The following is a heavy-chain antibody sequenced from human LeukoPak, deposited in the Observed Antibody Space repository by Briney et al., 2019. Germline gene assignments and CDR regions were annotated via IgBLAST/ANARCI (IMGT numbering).Heavy chain of an antibody. J-gene: IGHJ4*02. CDR2: IYYSGST. V-gene: IGHV4-31*03. CDR3: ARGGDYYGSGNKDY. D-gene: IGHD3-10*01. CDR1: GGSISSGGYY. Sequence: SETLSLTRTVSGGSISSGGYYWSWIRQHPGKGLEWIGYIYYSGSTYYNPSLKSRVTISVDTSKNQFSLKLSSVTAADTAVYYCARGGDYYGSGNKDYWGQGTLVTVSS.